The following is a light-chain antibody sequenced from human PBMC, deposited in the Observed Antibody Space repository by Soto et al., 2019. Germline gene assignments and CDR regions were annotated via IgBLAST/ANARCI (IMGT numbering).Light chain of an antibody. J-gene: IGKJ2*01. Sequence: EIVLTQSPGTLSLSPGERATLSCRASQSVSSSYLAWYQQKPGQAPRLLIYGASSRATGIPDRFSGSGSGTDFTLTISRLEPEDFAVYYCHQYNNWHTFGQGTKLEIK. CDR1: QSVSSSY. V-gene: IGKV3-20*01. CDR2: GAS. CDR3: HQYNNWHT.